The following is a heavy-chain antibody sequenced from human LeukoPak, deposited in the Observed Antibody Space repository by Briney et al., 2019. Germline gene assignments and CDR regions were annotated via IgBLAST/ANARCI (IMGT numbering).Heavy chain of an antibody. Sequence: SETLSLTCIVSGGSISTTTSYWGWIRQPPGKGLEWIGSIYYRGNTYYNPSLKSRVTISIDTSKNQFSLNLNSVTAADTAVYYCARDRIDYYDTTWDYWGQGTLVTVSS. V-gene: IGHV4-39*07. CDR1: GGSISTTTSY. CDR2: IYYRGNT. D-gene: IGHD3-22*01. J-gene: IGHJ4*02. CDR3: ARDRIDYYDTTWDY.